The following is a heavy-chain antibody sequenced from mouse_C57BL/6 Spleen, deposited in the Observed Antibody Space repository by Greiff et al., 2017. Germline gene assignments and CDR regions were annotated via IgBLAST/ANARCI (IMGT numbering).Heavy chain of an antibody. CDR2: ISSGSSTI. CDR1: GFTFSDYG. Sequence: EVQLVESGGGLVKPGGSLKLSCAASGFTFSDYGMHWVRQAPEKGLEWVAYISSGSSTIYYADTVKGRFTISRDNAKNTLFLQMTSLRSEDTAMYYCARRIYYGNYAYAMDYWGQGTSVTVSS. J-gene: IGHJ4*01. D-gene: IGHD2-1*01. V-gene: IGHV5-17*01. CDR3: ARRIYYGNYAYAMDY.